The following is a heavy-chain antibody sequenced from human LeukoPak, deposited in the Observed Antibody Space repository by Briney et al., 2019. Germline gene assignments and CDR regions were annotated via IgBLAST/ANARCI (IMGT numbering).Heavy chain of an antibody. J-gene: IGHJ4*02. Sequence: SETLSLTCNVSGSSITAFYWSWIRQSPGKGLEWIGSFQYGGNSKYNPSLKSRATVSLDTSKNHFSLRLNSVTAADTAVYFCASGIQGVGNNYWGQGILVTVSS. CDR2: FQYGGNS. V-gene: IGHV4-59*12. D-gene: IGHD4-23*01. CDR3: ASGIQGVGNNY. CDR1: GSSITAFY.